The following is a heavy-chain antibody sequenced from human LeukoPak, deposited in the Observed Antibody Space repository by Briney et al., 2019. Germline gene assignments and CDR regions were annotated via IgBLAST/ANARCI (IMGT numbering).Heavy chain of an antibody. CDR3: ARGGPTIVDY. D-gene: IGHD1-26*01. J-gene: IGHJ4*02. CDR1: GASISSYY. Sequence: PSETLSLTCTVSGASISSYYWTWTRQPPGKGLEWIGYFYYSGSTNYNPSLKSRVTISVDTSKNQFSLKVSSVTAADTALYYCARGGPTIVDYWGQGTLVTVSS. V-gene: IGHV4-59*01. CDR2: FYYSGST.